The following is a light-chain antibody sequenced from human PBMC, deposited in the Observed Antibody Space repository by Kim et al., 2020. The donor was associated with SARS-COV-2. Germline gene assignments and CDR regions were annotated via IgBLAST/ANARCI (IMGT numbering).Light chain of an antibody. CDR3: LQDYNYPLT. CDR1: QGIKND. J-gene: IGKJ4*01. CDR2: AAS. V-gene: IGKV1-6*01. Sequence: ASVGDRVTITCRASQGIKNDLGWYQQKPGKAPKLLIYAASSLQSGVPSRFSGSGSGTDFTLTISSLQPEDFATYYCLQDYNYPLTFGGGTKVDIK.